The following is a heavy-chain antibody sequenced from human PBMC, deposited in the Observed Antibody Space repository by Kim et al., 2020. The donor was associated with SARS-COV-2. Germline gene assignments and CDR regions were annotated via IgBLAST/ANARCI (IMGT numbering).Heavy chain of an antibody. CDR2: IIPIFGTA. J-gene: IGHJ4*02. CDR3: ARISPGGYYYQFYDY. V-gene: IGHV1-69*13. CDR1: GGTFSSYA. D-gene: IGHD3-22*01. Sequence: SVKVSCKASGGTFSSYAISWVRQAPGQGLEWMGGIIPIFGTANYAQKFQGRVTITADESTSTAYMELSSLRSEDTAVYYCARISPGGYYYQFYDYWGQGTLVTVSS.